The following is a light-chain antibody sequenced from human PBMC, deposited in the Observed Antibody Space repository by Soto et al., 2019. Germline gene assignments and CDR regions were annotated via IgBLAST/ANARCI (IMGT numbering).Light chain of an antibody. CDR1: QSVSSN. Sequence: ERVMMQSPATLSVSPGERATLSCRASQSVSSNLAWYQQKPGQAPRLLIYGASTRATGIPARFSGSGSGTEFTLTISSLQSEDFAVYYCQQYNNWRIAFGQGTRLEIK. CDR2: GAS. CDR3: QQYNNWRIA. J-gene: IGKJ5*01. V-gene: IGKV3-15*01.